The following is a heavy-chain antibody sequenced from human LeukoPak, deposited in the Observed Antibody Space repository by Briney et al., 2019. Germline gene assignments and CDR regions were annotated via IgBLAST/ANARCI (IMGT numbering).Heavy chain of an antibody. J-gene: IGHJ4*02. CDR3: ATDTRAVGATTFDY. CDR1: GYTLTELS. V-gene: IGHV1-24*01. CDR2: FDPEDGET. D-gene: IGHD1-26*01. Sequence: ASVKVSCKVSGYTLTELSMHWVRQAPGKGLEWMGGFDPEDGETIYAQKFQGRVTMTEDTSTDTAYMELSSLRSEDTAVYYCATDTRAVGATTFDYWGQGTLVTVSS.